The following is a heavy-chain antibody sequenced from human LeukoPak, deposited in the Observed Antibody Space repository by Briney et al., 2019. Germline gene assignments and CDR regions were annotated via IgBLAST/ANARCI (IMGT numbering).Heavy chain of an antibody. D-gene: IGHD4-11*01. CDR1: GGSISSSSYY. CDR2: MYYSGSS. V-gene: IGHV4-39*01. CDR3: ARGNLWDYRRYYYYMDV. Sequence: SETLSLTCNVSGGSISSSSYYWGWIRQPPGKGLEWIGSMYYSGSSYYSPSLKSRVTISVDTSKNQFSLKLSSVTAADTAVYYCARGNLWDYRRYYYYMDVWGKGTTVTVSS. J-gene: IGHJ6*03.